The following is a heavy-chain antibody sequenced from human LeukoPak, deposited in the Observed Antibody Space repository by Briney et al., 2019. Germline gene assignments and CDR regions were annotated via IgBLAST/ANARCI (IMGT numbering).Heavy chain of an antibody. CDR3: ARSTGSTMFIDY. CDR2: IYYSGTT. V-gene: IGHV4-59*01. Sequence: PSETLSLTCTVSGGSISPYYWSWIRQPPGRGLEWIGWIYYSGTTSYNPSLKSRVAISVDTSKNQFSLKLSSVTAADTAVYYCARSTGSTMFIDYWGQGTLVTVSS. J-gene: IGHJ4*02. D-gene: IGHD3-10*02. CDR1: GGSISPYY.